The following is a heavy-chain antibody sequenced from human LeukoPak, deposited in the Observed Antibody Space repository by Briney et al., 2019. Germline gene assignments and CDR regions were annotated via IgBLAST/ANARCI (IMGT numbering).Heavy chain of an antibody. CDR3: ARDGYYDSSGYYYGVD. D-gene: IGHD3-22*01. CDR2: INPSGGST. V-gene: IGHV1-46*01. J-gene: IGHJ4*02. Sequence: ASVKVSCKASGYTFTSYYMHWVRQAPGQGLEWMGIINPSGGSTSYAQKFQGRVTMTRDTSTSTVYMELSSLRSEDTAVYYCARDGYYDSSGYYYGVDWGQGTLVTVSS. CDR1: GYTFTSYY.